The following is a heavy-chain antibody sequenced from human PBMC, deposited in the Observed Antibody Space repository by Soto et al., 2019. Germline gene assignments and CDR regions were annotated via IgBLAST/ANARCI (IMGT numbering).Heavy chain of an antibody. D-gene: IGHD5-12*01. CDR1: GGSISSGGYY. V-gene: IGHV4-31*03. CDR2: IYYSGRT. Sequence: QVQLQESGPGLVKPSQTLSLTCTVSGGSISSGGYYWSWIRPHPGKGLEWIGYIYYSGRTYYNPSLKSRVTISVDTSNNQCSLKLSSVTAADTAVYYCARVVSTRLYYFDYWGQGTLVTVSS. CDR3: ARVVSTRLYYFDY. J-gene: IGHJ4*02.